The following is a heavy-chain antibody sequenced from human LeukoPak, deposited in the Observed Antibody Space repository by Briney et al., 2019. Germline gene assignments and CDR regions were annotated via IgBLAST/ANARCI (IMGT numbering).Heavy chain of an antibody. J-gene: IGHJ3*02. CDR3: ARDLEWEQHNAFDI. Sequence: ASVKVSCKASGYTFSSYGISWVRQAPGQGLEWMGWISAYNGNTNYAQKLQGRVTMTTDTSTSTAYMELRSLRSDDTAVYCCARDLEWEQHNAFDIWGQGTMVTVSS. CDR2: ISAYNGNT. D-gene: IGHD1-26*01. CDR1: GYTFSSYG. V-gene: IGHV1-18*01.